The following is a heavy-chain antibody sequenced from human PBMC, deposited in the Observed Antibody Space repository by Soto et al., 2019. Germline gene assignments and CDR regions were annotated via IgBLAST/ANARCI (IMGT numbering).Heavy chain of an antibody. Sequence: PSETLSLTCSVSGGSIVDYYWSWIRQPPGKGLEWIGFIYYTGNTRYNPSLGSRVTISLDTSKNQFSLKLTSATAADTAFYYCAREVNRWELRGFFDPWGRGALVTVS. CDR2: IYYTGNT. CDR3: AREVNRWELRGFFDP. CDR1: GGSIVDYY. J-gene: IGHJ5*02. V-gene: IGHV4-59*01. D-gene: IGHD1-7*01.